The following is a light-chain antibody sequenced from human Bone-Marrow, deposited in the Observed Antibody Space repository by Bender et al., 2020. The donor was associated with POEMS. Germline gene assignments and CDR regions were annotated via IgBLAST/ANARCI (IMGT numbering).Light chain of an antibody. J-gene: IGLJ2*01. CDR2: DIR. CDR1: SSDLGSYSY. V-gene: IGLV2-14*03. Sequence: QSALTQPASVSGSPGQSITISCTGTSSDLGSYSYVSWYQQHPGKAPKLMIYDIRKRPSGVSNRFSGSKSGNTASLTISGLQAEDEADYYCISYTTSTTLVFGGGTKVTVL. CDR3: ISYTTSTTLV.